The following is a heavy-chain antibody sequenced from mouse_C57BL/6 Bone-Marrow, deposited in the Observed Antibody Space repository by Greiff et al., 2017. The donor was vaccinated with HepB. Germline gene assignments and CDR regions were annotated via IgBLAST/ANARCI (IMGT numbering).Heavy chain of an antibody. D-gene: IGHD2-12*01. J-gene: IGHJ4*01. CDR2: IDPSDSYT. CDR1: GYTFTSYW. CDR3: ARGLPYPRGYAMDY. Sequence: VQLQQPGAELVRPGTSVKLSCKASGYTFTSYWMHWVKQRPGQGLEWIGVIDPSDSYTNYNQKFKGKATLTVDTSSSTAYMQLSSLTSEDSAVYDSARGLPYPRGYAMDYWGQGTSVTVSS. V-gene: IGHV1-59*01.